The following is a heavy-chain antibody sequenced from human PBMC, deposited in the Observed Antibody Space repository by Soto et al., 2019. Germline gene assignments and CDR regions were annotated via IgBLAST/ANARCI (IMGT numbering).Heavy chain of an antibody. CDR2: ISYDGDNK. J-gene: IGHJ4*02. CDR3: VRARRIVTTAYFDY. CDR1: GFTFSYFA. V-gene: IGHV3-30-3*01. Sequence: QVQLVESGGGVVQPGRSLRLSCAASGFTFSYFAMHWVRQAPGKGLEWVAVISYDGDNKYYADSVKGRFTISRDNSKNTLYLQMNSLRAEDTAVYYCVRARRIVTTAYFDYWGQGTLVTVSS. D-gene: IGHD5-12*01.